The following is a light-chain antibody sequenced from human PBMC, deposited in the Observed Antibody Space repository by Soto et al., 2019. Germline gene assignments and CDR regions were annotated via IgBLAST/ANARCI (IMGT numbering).Light chain of an antibody. CDR2: GVS. Sequence: QSVLTQSASLSGSPGQSITISCTGTSSDVGGYNYVSWYQQHPGKAPRLMIYGVSNRPLGVSYRFSGSKSGNTASLTISGLQSEDEADYYCNSYASVNSPVLFGGGTKVTVL. J-gene: IGLJ2*01. CDR1: SSDVGGYNY. V-gene: IGLV2-14*03. CDR3: NSYASVNSPVL.